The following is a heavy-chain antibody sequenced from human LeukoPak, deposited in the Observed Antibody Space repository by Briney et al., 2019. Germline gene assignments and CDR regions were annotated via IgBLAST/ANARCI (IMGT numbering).Heavy chain of an antibody. Sequence: SETLSLTCTISDASISSYYWNWIRQSPGKGLEWIGHIHYSGSTHYNPSLQSRVTISVDTSKNQFSLKLSSVTAADTAVYYCARGPIQLWAPRGSWFDPWGQGTLVTVSS. V-gene: IGHV4-59*12. D-gene: IGHD5-18*01. J-gene: IGHJ5*02. CDR1: DASISSYY. CDR2: IHYSGST. CDR3: ARGPIQLWAPRGSWFDP.